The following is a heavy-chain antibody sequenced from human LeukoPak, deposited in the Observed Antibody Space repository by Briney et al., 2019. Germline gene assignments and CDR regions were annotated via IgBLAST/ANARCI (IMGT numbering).Heavy chain of an antibody. CDR1: GFTFSSYW. CDR2: INSDGSST. V-gene: IGHV3-74*01. D-gene: IGHD6-19*01. CDR3: ARGYSSGWYYFDY. Sequence: PGGSLRLSCAASGFTFSSYWMHWVRQAPAKGLVWVSRINSDGSSTSYADSVKGRFTISRDNAKNTLYLQMNSLRAEDTAVYYCARGYSSGWYYFDYWGQGTLVTVSS. J-gene: IGHJ4*02.